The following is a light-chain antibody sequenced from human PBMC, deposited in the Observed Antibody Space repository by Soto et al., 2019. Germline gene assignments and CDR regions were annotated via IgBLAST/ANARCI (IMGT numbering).Light chain of an antibody. CDR2: KAS. V-gene: IGKV1-5*03. J-gene: IGKJ2*01. CDR3: QQYNTYST. Sequence: DIQMTQSPSTLSASVGDRVTITCRASQSISIWLAWYQQKAGRAPNLLIYKASSLESGVPSRFSGSGSGTEFTLTISSLQPDDFATYYCQQYNTYSTFGQGTKLDI. CDR1: QSISIW.